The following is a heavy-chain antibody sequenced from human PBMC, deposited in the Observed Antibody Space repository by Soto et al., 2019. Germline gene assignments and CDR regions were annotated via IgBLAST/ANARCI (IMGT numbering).Heavy chain of an antibody. CDR3: ARVGGFGATTIDY. V-gene: IGHV4-30-4*01. Sequence: QVQLQESGPGLVKPSQALSLTCTVSGVSISSGDYYWSWIRQPPGKGLEWIGYIYYIGSTYYNPALQSRVTISVETSKNQFSLKMSSVTAADKAVYYFARVGGFGATTIDYWGQGTLVTVSS. J-gene: IGHJ4*02. CDR1: GVSISSGDYY. CDR2: IYYIGST. D-gene: IGHD3-10*01.